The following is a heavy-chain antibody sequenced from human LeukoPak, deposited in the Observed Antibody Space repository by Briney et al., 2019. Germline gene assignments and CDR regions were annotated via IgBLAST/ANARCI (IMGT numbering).Heavy chain of an antibody. J-gene: IGHJ6*03. D-gene: IGHD2-2*01. CDR2: ISYDGSNK. CDR3: ARDTDSDIVVVPEVYMDV. Sequence: GGSLRLSCAASGFTFSSYGMHWVRQAPGKGLEWVAVISYDGSNKYYADSVMGRFTISRDNSKNTLYLQINSLRAEDSAVYYCARDTDSDIVVVPEVYMDVWGKGTTVTVSS. V-gene: IGHV3-30*19. CDR1: GFTFSSYG.